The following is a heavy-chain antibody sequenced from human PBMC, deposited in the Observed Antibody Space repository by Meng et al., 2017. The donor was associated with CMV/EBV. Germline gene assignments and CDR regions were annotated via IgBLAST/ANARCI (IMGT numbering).Heavy chain of an antibody. Sequence: FTFRSYSMNWVRQAPGKGLEWVSSISSSSSYIYYADSVKGRFTISRDNAKNSLYLQMNSLRAEDTAVYYCARDAYHYDFWSDRTSIDYWGQGTLVRLL. J-gene: IGHJ4*02. D-gene: IGHD3-3*01. CDR2: ISSSSSYI. V-gene: IGHV3-21*01. CDR1: FTFRSYS. CDR3: ARDAYHYDFWSDRTSIDY.